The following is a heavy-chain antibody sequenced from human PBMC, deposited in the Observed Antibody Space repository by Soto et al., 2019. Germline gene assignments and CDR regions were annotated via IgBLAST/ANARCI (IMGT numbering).Heavy chain of an antibody. D-gene: IGHD2-2*01. CDR1: GYTFTSYD. CDR2: MNPNSGNT. CDR3: ARGHCSSTSCYFYYYYYYMDV. V-gene: IGHV1-8*01. Sequence: ASVKVSCKASGYTFTSYDINWVRQATGQGLEWMGWMNPNSGNTGYAQKFQGRVTMTRNTSISTAYMELSSLRSEETAVYYCARGHCSSTSCYFYYYYYYMDVWGKGTTVTVSS. J-gene: IGHJ6*03.